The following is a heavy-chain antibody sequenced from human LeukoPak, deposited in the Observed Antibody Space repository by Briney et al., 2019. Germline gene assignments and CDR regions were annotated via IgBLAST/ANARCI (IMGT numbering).Heavy chain of an antibody. Sequence: PGGSLRLSCAASGFTLSSYAMSWVRQPPGKGLEWVSSIFPSGGEIHYADSVRGRFTISRDNSKSTLSLQMDSLRAEDTAVYYCAPEDTAMVEHLDFDYWGQGTLVTVSS. J-gene: IGHJ4*02. CDR3: APEDTAMVEHLDFDY. V-gene: IGHV3-23*01. D-gene: IGHD5-18*01. CDR1: GFTLSSYA. CDR2: IFPSGGEI.